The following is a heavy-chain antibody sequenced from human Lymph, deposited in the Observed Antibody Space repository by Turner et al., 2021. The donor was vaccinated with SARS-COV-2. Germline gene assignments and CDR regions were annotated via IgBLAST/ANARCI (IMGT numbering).Heavy chain of an antibody. J-gene: IGHJ2*01. Sequence: EFQLLESGGGLVQPGGSLRFSCSASGFTFRGYEMNWVRQAPGKGLRWVSHISSSGGTIYYADSVKGRFTISRDNDKDSLYLHMNSLRAENTAVYYCARDQYYDSSGYYFFRGSYFDLWGRGTLVTVSS. CDR2: ISSSGGTI. CDR3: ARDQYYDSSGYYFFRGSYFDL. D-gene: IGHD3-22*01. CDR1: GFTFRGYE. V-gene: IGHV3-48*03.